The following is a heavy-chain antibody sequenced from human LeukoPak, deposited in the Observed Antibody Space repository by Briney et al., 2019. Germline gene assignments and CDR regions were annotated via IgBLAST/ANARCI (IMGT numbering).Heavy chain of an antibody. CDR2: ISSSSSNI. V-gene: IGHV3-21*01. CDR3: ARVGSSGWYFDY. J-gene: IGHJ4*02. D-gene: IGHD6-19*01. Sequence: GGSLRLSCAASGFTFSGYSMNWVRQAPGKGLEWVSSISSSSSNIYYADSVKGRLTISRDNAKNSLYLQMNSLRAEDTAVYYCARVGSSGWYFDYWGQGTLVTVSS. CDR1: GFTFSGYS.